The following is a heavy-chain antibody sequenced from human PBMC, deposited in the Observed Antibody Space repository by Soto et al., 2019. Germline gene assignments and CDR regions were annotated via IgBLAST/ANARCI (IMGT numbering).Heavy chain of an antibody. CDR1: GCTFTSHG. V-gene: IGHV1-18*01. CDR3: ARDPEIFTS. Sequence: QVQLVQSGAEVKKPGASVKVSCKASGCTFTSHGISLVRQAPGQGLEWMGWISAYNGNPHYAQKPPGRVTITTDTSTSTAYMELRSLRSDDTAVYSWARDPEIFTSWGQGTLVTVSS. CDR2: ISAYNGNP. J-gene: IGHJ5*02.